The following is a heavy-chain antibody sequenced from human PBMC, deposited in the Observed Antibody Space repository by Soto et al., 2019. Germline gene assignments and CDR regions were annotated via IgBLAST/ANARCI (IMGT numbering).Heavy chain of an antibody. Sequence: QVLLVESGGGVVQPGRSLRLSCAASGFTFSNYGMHWVRQAPGKGLEWVAVILNDGSNRYHADSVKDRFTISRDNSKQTLYLQMNSLRAEDTAVYYCARDDEYTGNGMDVWGQGTTVTVS. CDR3: ARDDEYTGNGMDV. V-gene: IGHV3-33*01. J-gene: IGHJ6*02. D-gene: IGHD6-6*01. CDR1: GFTFSNYG. CDR2: ILNDGSNR.